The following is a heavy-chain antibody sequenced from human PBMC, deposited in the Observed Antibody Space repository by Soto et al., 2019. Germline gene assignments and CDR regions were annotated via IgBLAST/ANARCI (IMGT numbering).Heavy chain of an antibody. CDR2: IVPMFGTT. CDR1: GDTFNSYG. Sequence: QVQLVQSGPELKKAGSSVKVSCKAPGDTFNSYGISWVRQAPGQGLEWMGGIVPMFGTTNLALKFEDRVTITADELTTTVYMEIRGLTSVDTAVYYCARDLADVHLWDAFDVWGHGTRVTVSS. D-gene: IGHD6-13*01. CDR3: ARDLADVHLWDAFDV. V-gene: IGHV1-69*01. J-gene: IGHJ3*01.